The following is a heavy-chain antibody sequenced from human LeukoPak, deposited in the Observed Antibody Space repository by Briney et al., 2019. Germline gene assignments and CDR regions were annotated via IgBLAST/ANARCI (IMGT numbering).Heavy chain of an antibody. CDR3: ARDSPILWFGDKYYMDV. CDR1: GYTFNTYG. V-gene: IGHV1-18*01. Sequence: ASVKVSCKASGYTFNTYGITWVRQAPGQGLEWMGWISGYNGKTKYAQKLQDRVTMTTDTSTTTAYMELRSLRSDDTAVYYCARDSPILWFGDKYYMDVWGKGTTVTISS. J-gene: IGHJ6*03. CDR2: ISGYNGKT. D-gene: IGHD3-10*01.